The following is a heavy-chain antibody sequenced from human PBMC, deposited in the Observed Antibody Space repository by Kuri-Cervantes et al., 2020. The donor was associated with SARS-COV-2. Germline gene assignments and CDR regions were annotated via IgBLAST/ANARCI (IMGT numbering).Heavy chain of an antibody. V-gene: IGHV3-23*01. Sequence: LSLTCAASGFTFNNYAMTWVRQAPGKGLEWVSGITGDGTSTYYADSVKGRFTISRDNAKNMLFLQMNSLRAEDTAVYYCVRDGDHWNFDYWGQGTLITVSS. CDR1: GFTFNNYA. CDR3: VRDGDHWNFDY. CDR2: ITGDGTST. D-gene: IGHD1-1*01. J-gene: IGHJ4*02.